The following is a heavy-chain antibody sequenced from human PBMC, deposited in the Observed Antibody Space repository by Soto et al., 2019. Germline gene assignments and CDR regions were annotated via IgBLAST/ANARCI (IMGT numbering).Heavy chain of an antibody. CDR1: GFTFSSYA. J-gene: IGHJ6*02. Sequence: GGSLRLSCAASGFTFSSYAMSWVRQAPGKGLEWVSAISGSGGSTYYADSVKGRFTISRDNSKNTLYLQMNSLRAEDTAVYYCAKAGVGATKYYYYGMDVWGQGTTVTVSS. D-gene: IGHD1-26*01. CDR2: ISGSGGST. CDR3: AKAGVGATKYYYYGMDV. V-gene: IGHV3-23*01.